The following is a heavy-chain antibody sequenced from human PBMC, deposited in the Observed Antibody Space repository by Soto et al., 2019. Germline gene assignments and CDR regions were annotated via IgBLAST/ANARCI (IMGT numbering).Heavy chain of an antibody. CDR2: ISYDGGKK. D-gene: IGHD3-22*01. V-gene: IGHV3-30-3*01. CDR1: GFTFTDYA. Sequence: QVQLVESGGGVVQPGRSLRLSCAASGFTFTDYALHWVRQAPGKGLEWVAVISYDGGKKYYADSVKGRFTISRDNSKNTVYLQMNSLRVEHTAVYYCARDTYLDSSGPTYYYYYGIDVWGQGTTVTVSS. CDR3: ARDTYLDSSGPTYYYYYGIDV. J-gene: IGHJ6*02.